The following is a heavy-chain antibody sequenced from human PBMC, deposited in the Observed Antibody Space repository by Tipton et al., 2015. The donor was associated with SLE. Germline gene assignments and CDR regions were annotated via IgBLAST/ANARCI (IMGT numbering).Heavy chain of an antibody. CDR1: GDSVISGTYY. CDR2: INHSGST. D-gene: IGHD6-13*01. Sequence: TLSLTCTVSGDSVISGTYYWSWIRQPPGKGLEWIGEINHSGSTNYNPSLKSRVTISVDTSKNQFSLKVSSVTAADTAVYYCAREIIAAAGRGAFDIWGQGTMVTVSS. V-gene: IGHV4-39*07. CDR3: AREIIAAAGRGAFDI. J-gene: IGHJ3*02.